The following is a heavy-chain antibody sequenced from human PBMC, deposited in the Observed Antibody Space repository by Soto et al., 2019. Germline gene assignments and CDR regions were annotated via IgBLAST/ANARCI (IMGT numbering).Heavy chain of an antibody. Sequence: VQLLESGGGLVQPGGSLRLSCAASGFTFSNYAMTWVRQAPGKGLEWVSGISGSGGSTYYADSVKGRFTISRDNSKNTLYLQMNSLRAEDTAVYYCAKGVGIDIGDLGNCFDPWGQGTLVTVSS. CDR1: GFTFSNYA. CDR2: ISGSGGST. D-gene: IGHD5-12*01. V-gene: IGHV3-23*01. J-gene: IGHJ5*02. CDR3: AKGVGIDIGDLGNCFDP.